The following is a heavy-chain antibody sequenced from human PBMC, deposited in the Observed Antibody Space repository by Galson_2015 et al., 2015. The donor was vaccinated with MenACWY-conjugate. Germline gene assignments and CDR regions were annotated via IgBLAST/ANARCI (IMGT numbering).Heavy chain of an antibody. J-gene: IGHJ5*02. CDR3: ARDVRFEALSKRGWLDP. CDR1: ENTFSTYN. CDR2: IYASNSNT. D-gene: IGHD3-10*02. V-gene: IGHV1-46*01. Sequence: SVKVSCKASENTFSTYNIHWVRQAPGQGLEYIGIIYASNSNTNYAQKFQGRLTMTRDASTSTVYMELSSLRSDDTAVYYCARDVRFEALSKRGWLDPWGQGTLVTVSS.